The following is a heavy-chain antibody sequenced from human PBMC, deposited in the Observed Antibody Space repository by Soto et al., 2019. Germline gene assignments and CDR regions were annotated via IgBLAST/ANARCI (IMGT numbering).Heavy chain of an antibody. J-gene: IGHJ4*02. CDR2: IYYSGST. Sequence: PSETLSLTCTVSGGSISSGDYYWSWIRQPPGKGLEWIGYIYYSGSTYYNPSLKSRVTISVDTSKNQFSLKLSSVTAADTAVYYCARGGLRSPSSLDYWGQGTLVTVSS. CDR1: GGSISSGDYY. CDR3: ARGGLRSPSSLDY. V-gene: IGHV4-30-4*01. D-gene: IGHD5-12*01.